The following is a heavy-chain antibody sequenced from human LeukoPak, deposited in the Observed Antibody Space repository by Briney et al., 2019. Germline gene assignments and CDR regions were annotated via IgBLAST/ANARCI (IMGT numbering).Heavy chain of an antibody. CDR3: ARFSQWGEGATTVDY. CDR1: GGSFSGYY. Sequence: PSETLSLTCAVYGGSFSGYYWSWIRQPPGKGLEWIGEINHSGSTNYNPSLKSRVTISVDTSKNQFSLKLSSVTAADTAVYYCARFSQWGEGATTVDYWGQGTLVTVSS. CDR2: INHSGST. D-gene: IGHD1-26*01. V-gene: IGHV4-34*01. J-gene: IGHJ4*02.